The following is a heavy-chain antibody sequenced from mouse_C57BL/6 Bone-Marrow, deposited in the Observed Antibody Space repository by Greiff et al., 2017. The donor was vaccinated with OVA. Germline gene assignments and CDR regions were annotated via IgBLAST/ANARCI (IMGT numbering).Heavy chain of an antibody. J-gene: IGHJ1*03. V-gene: IGHV1-55*01. Sequence: VQLQQSGAELVKPGASVKMSCKVSGYTFTSYWITWVKQRPGQGLEWIGDIYPGSGSTNYNEKFKSKATLTVDTSSSTAYMQLSSLTSEDSAVYYCARPYDSYYGYWYFDVWGTGTTVTVSS. CDR1: GYTFTSYW. D-gene: IGHD2-3*01. CDR3: ARPYDSYYGYWYFDV. CDR2: IYPGSGST.